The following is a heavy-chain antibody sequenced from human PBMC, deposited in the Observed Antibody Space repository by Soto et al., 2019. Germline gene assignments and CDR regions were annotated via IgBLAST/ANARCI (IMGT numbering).Heavy chain of an antibody. D-gene: IGHD3-16*01. V-gene: IGHV3-33*01. Sequence: QVQLVESGGGVVQPGRSLRLSCAASGFTFSSYGMHWVRQAPGKGLEWVAVIWYDGSNKYYADSVKGRFTISRDNSKNAVYLKMNSRGAEDRAVYYCARVGVNGMDVGGQGATVTVSS. CDR3: ARVGVNGMDV. J-gene: IGHJ6*02. CDR2: IWYDGSNK. CDR1: GFTFSSYG.